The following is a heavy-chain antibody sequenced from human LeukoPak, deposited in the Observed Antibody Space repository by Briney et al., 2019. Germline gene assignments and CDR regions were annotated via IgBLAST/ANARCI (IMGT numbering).Heavy chain of an antibody. CDR1: GFTFRSYS. J-gene: IGHJ4*02. Sequence: PGGSLRLSCAASGFTFRSYSMNWVRQAPGKGLEWVSSISSSSSHIYYADSVKGRFTISRDNAKNSLYLQMNSLRAEDTAVYFCARSDYCGGDCYSSLSNYWGQETLVTVSS. V-gene: IGHV3-21*01. CDR2: ISSSSSHI. D-gene: IGHD2-21*02. CDR3: ARSDYCGGDCYSSLSNY.